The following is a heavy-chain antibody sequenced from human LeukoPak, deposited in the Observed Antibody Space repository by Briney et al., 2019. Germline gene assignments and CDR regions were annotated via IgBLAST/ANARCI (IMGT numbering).Heavy chain of an antibody. J-gene: IGHJ4*02. CDR3: AREVSEGFDF. Sequence: PGGSLRLSCAGSGFTFSGYSMNWIRQAPGKGLEWVSSFGTRSTSIYHAGSVKGRFAISRDNAKNSLYLQMNSLRAEDTALYYCAREVSEGFDFWGQGTLVTVSS. D-gene: IGHD3-22*01. V-gene: IGHV3-21*01. CDR2: FGTRSTSI. CDR1: GFTFSGYS.